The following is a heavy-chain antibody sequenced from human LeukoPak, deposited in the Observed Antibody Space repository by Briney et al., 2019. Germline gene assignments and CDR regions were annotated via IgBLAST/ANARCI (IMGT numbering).Heavy chain of an antibody. CDR3: ARVPLFMGYYMDV. CDR1: GFTFSSYW. CDR2: IKQDGSEK. D-gene: IGHD3-10*01. J-gene: IGHJ6*03. Sequence: GGSLRLSCAASGFTFSSYWMSWVRQAPGKGLEWVANIKQDGSEKYYVDTVKGRFTISRDNAKNSLYLQMNSLRAGDTAVYYCARVPLFMGYYMDVWGKGTTVTVSS. V-gene: IGHV3-7*01.